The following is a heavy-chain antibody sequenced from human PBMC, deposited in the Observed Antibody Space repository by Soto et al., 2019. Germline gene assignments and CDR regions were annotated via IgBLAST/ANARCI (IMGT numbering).Heavy chain of an antibody. J-gene: IGHJ6*02. CDR1: GFTFSSYG. Sequence: PGGSLRLSCAASGFTFSSYGMHWVRQAPGKGLEWVAVIWYDGSNKYYADSVKGRFTISRDNSKNTLYLQMNSLRAEDTAVYYCARDPNLTPYGMDVWGQGTTVTVSS. CDR2: IWYDGSNK. V-gene: IGHV3-33*01. CDR3: ARDPNLTPYGMDV.